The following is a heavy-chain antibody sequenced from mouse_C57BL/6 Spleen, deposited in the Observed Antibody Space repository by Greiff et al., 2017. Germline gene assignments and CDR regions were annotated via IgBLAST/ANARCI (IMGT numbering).Heavy chain of an antibody. Sequence: VQLVESGAELARPGASVKMSCKASGYTFTSYTMHWVKQRPGQGLEWIGYINPSSGYTKYNQKFKDKATLTADKSSSTAYMQLSSLTSEDSAVYYCARSDPVYYDYDGGFAYWGQGTLVTVSA. CDR1: GYTFTSYT. J-gene: IGHJ3*01. V-gene: IGHV1-4*01. CDR2: INPSSGYT. D-gene: IGHD2-4*01. CDR3: ARSDPVYYDYDGGFAY.